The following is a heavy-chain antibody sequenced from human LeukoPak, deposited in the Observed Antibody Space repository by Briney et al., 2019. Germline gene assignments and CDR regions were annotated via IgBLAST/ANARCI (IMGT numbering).Heavy chain of an antibody. D-gene: IGHD5-24*01. CDR2: ITHSGGS. CDR3: ATSRVGPQNSEYLGH. Sequence: PSETLSLTGAVYGVSLSDFYWTWIRQSPGKGLDWIGEITHSGGSNCNPSLKSRVTMSVDTSEKQLSLKLASVTAADTAVYYCATSRVGPQNSEYLGHWGQGNLVTVSS. V-gene: IGHV4-34*01. CDR1: GVSLSDFY. J-gene: IGHJ4*02.